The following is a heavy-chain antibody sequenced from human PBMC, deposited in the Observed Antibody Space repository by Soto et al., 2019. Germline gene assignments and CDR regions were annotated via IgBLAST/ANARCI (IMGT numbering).Heavy chain of an antibody. CDR3: ARRYGWAFDI. CDR2: IYYSGST. J-gene: IGHJ3*02. CDR1: GGSISSYY. V-gene: IGHV4-59*08. Sequence: PSETLSLTCTVSGGSISSYYWSWIRRPPGKGLEWIGYIYYSGSTNYNPSLKSRVTISVDTSKNQFSLKLSSVTAADTAVYYCARRYGWAFDIWGQGTMVTVS. D-gene: IGHD3-16*01.